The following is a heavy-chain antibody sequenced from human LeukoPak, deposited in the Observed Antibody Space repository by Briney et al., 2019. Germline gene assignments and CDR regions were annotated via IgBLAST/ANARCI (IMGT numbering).Heavy chain of an antibody. J-gene: IGHJ5*02. CDR2: INPNSGGT. Sequence: ASVKVSCKASGYTFTGYYMHWVRQAPGQGLEWMGWINPNSGGTNYAQKFQGWVTMTRDTSISTAYMELSRLRSDDTAVYYCAKGRGVPYVVVTAILDPWGQGTLVTVSS. CDR1: GYTFTGYY. V-gene: IGHV1-2*04. D-gene: IGHD2-21*02. CDR3: AKGRGVPYVVVTAILDP.